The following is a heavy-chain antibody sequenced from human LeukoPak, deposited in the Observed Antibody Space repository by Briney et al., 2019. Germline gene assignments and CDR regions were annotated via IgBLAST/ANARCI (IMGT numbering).Heavy chain of an antibody. CDR1: GFTFSTYW. V-gene: IGHV3-7*01. CDR3: AREKLDTRGYVDY. D-gene: IGHD3-22*01. Sequence: GGSLRLSCAGSGFTFSTYWMSWVRQALGKGLDWVANIKQDGTDKYYVDSVKGRFTISRDNAKNLLYLQMNSLRAEDTAVCYCAREKLDTRGYVDYWGQGTLVTVSS. CDR2: IKQDGTDK. J-gene: IGHJ4*02.